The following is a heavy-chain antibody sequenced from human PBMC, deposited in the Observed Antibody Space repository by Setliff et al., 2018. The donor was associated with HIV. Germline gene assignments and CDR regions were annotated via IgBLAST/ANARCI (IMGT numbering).Heavy chain of an antibody. CDR3: ATTVDIVTTDDF. CDR2: IFSDGAT. CDR1: VAPSAVVLTT. V-gene: IGHV4-39*01. Sequence: SETLSSPALSLVAPSAVVLTTGHGSASPPGKGLEWIGSIFSDGATYYNPSLSSRVTISWDTSRNQFYLELRSVSAADTAVYFCATTVDIVTTDDFWGQGILVTVSS. J-gene: IGHJ4*02. D-gene: IGHD5-12*01.